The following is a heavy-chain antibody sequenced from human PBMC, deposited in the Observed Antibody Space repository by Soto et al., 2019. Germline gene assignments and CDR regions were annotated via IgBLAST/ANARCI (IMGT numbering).Heavy chain of an antibody. CDR2: ISYDGSNK. D-gene: IGHD5-12*01. CDR1: GFTFSSYG. Sequence: QVQLVESGGGVVQPGRSLRLSCAASGFTFSSYGMHWVRQAPGKGLEWVAVISYDGSNKYYADSVKGRFTISRDNSKNTLYLQMNSLRAEDTAVYYCAKAGSGYDFSYYYYGMDVWGQGTTVTVSS. V-gene: IGHV3-30*18. CDR3: AKAGSGYDFSYYYYGMDV. J-gene: IGHJ6*02.